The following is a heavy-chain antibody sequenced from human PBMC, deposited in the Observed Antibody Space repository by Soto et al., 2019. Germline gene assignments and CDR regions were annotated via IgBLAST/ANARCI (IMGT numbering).Heavy chain of an antibody. CDR1: GFTFSSYG. D-gene: IGHD2-21*01. V-gene: IGHV3-30*18. Sequence: PGGSLKLSCAASGFTFSSYGMHWVRQAPGKGLEWVAVISYDGSNKYYADSVKGRFTISRDNSKNTLYLQMNSLRAEDTAVYYCAKGGRRRLAGVDYWGQGTLVTVSS. CDR3: AKGGRRRLAGVDY. CDR2: ISYDGSNK. J-gene: IGHJ4*02.